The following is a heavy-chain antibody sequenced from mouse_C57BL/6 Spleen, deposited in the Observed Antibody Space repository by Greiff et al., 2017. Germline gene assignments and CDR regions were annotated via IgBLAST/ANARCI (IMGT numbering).Heavy chain of an antibody. V-gene: IGHV1-15*01. CDR1: GYTFTDYE. CDR2: IDPETGGT. J-gene: IGHJ2*01. Sequence: QVQLQQSGAELVRPGASVTLSCKASGYTFTDYEMHWVKQTPVHGLEWIGAIDPETGGTAYNQKFKGKAILTADKSSSTAYMELRSLTSEDSAVYYCTRDLYYFDYWDQGTTLTVSS. CDR3: TRDLYYFDY.